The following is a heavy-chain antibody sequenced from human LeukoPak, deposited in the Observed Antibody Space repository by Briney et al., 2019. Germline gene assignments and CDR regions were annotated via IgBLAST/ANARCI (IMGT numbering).Heavy chain of an antibody. Sequence: SETLSLTCAVYGGSFSGYYWSLIRQPPGKGLEWIGEINHSGSTNYNPSLKSRVTIPVDTSKNQFSLKLSSVTAADTAVYYCAALYYYDSSGYLYYFDYWGQGTLVTVSS. J-gene: IGHJ4*02. CDR2: INHSGST. D-gene: IGHD3-22*01. CDR1: GGSFSGYY. V-gene: IGHV4-34*01. CDR3: AALYYYDSSGYLYYFDY.